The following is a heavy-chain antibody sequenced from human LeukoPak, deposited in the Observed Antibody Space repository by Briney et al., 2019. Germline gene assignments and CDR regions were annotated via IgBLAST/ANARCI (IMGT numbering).Heavy chain of an antibody. CDR2: INHSGST. J-gene: IGHJ4*02. CDR1: GGSFSGYY. Sequence: SSETLSLTCAVYGGSFSGYYWSWIRQPPGKGLEWIGEINHSGSTNYNPSLKSRVTISVDTSKNQFSLKLSSVTAADTAVYYCARGKGDYWGQGTLVTVSS. CDR3: ARGKGDY. V-gene: IGHV4-34*01.